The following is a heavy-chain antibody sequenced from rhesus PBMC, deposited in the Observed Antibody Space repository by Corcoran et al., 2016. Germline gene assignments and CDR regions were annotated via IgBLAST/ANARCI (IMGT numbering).Heavy chain of an antibody. CDR3: ARAGSSWSSYWYFDI. CDR2: IYGNSEKI. J-gene: IGHJ2*01. V-gene: IGHV4S9*01. Sequence: QVQLQESDPGLVKPSETLSLTCAVSGGSISDYYYWNWIRQPPGKGLGWIGNIYGNSEKIYYPPSLKSRVSIAKDPSKNHSFLKMNSVTAADTAVYYCARAGSSWSSYWYFDIWGPGTPITISS. D-gene: IGHD6-13*01. CDR1: GGSISDYYY.